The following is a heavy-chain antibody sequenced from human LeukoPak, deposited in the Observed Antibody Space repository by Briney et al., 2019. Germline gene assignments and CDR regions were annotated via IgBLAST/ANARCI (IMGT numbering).Heavy chain of an antibody. D-gene: IGHD3-10*01. CDR3: AKAVSMVRGKVADY. Sequence: GGSLRLSCAASGFTFSSYGMHWVRQAPGKGLEWVAFIRYDGSTKYYADSVKGRFTISRDNSKNTVSLQMNSLRAEDTAVYYCAKAVSMVRGKVADYWGQGTLVTVSS. CDR1: GFTFSSYG. J-gene: IGHJ4*02. V-gene: IGHV3-30*02. CDR2: IRYDGSTK.